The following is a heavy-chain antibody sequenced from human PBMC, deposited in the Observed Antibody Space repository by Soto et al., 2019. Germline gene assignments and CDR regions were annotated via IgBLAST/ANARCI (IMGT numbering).Heavy chain of an antibody. D-gene: IGHD2-8*01. Sequence: PGGSLRLSCAASGFTFSSFWMSWVRQAPGKGLEWVANIKQDGSETYYVESVKSRFTNSRDNDKNSMTLQMNSLRAEDTALYYFARDRGYCTNGVCFTYFDFWAQGTLVTVSS. CDR2: IKQDGSET. CDR3: ARDRGYCTNGVCFTYFDF. J-gene: IGHJ4*02. CDR1: GFTFSSFW. V-gene: IGHV3-7*01.